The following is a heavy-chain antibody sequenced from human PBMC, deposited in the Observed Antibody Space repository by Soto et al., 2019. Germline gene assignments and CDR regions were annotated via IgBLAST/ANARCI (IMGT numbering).Heavy chain of an antibody. J-gene: IGHJ6*03. V-gene: IGHV4-59*08. CDR1: GGSISSYY. CDR2: ISYSGNT. Sequence: SETLSLTCTVSGGSISSYYWSWIRQPPGKGLEWIGYISYSGNTNYNPSLKSRVTISVDTSKNQFSLKLSSVTAADTAVYYCARLTGYYYMDVWGKGTTVTVSS. D-gene: IGHD3-10*01. CDR3: ARLTGYYYMDV.